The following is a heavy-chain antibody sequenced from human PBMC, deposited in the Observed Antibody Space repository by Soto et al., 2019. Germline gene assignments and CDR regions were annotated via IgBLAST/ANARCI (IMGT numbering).Heavy chain of an antibody. CDR2: IYSGGST. V-gene: IGHV3-53*04. J-gene: IGHJ4*02. Sequence: GGSLRLSCAASGFTVSSNYMSWVRQAPGKGLEWVSVIYSGGSTYYADSVKGRFTISRHNSKNTLYLQMNSLRAEDTAVYYCARAAPGAYSSSWYFDYWGQGTLVTVSS. CDR1: GFTVSSNY. CDR3: ARAAPGAYSSSWYFDY. D-gene: IGHD6-13*01.